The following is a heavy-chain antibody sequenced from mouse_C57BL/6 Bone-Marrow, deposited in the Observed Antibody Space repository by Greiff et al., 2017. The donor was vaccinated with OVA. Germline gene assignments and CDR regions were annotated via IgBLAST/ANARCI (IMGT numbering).Heavy chain of an antibody. CDR3: ATKIGLHSFFDY. D-gene: IGHD2-1*01. V-gene: IGHV1-59*01. CDR2: IDPSDSYT. J-gene: IGHJ2*01. Sequence: VQLQQPGAELVRPGTSVKLSCKASGYTFTSYWMHWVKQRPGQGLEWIGVIDPSDSYTNYNQKFKGKATLTVDTSSSTAYMRLSSLTSEDSAVYSCATKIGLHSFFDYWGQGTTRTVSS. CDR1: GYTFTSYW.